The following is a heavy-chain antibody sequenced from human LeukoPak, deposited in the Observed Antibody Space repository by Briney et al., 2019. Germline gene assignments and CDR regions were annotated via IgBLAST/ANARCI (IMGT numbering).Heavy chain of an antibody. CDR3: ATSTMVTRYYGMDV. D-gene: IGHD5-18*01. J-gene: IGHJ6*02. Sequence: SETLSLTCTVSGGSISSYYWSWIRQPPGKGLEWIGYIYYSGSTNYNPSLKSRVTISVDTSKNQFSLKLSSVTAADTAVYYCATSTMVTRYYGMDVWGQGTTVTVSS. CDR2: IYYSGST. V-gene: IGHV4-59*08. CDR1: GGSISSYY.